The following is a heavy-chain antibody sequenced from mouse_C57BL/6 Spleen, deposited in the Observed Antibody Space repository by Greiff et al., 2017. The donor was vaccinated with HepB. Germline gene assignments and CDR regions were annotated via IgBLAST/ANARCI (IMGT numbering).Heavy chain of an antibody. J-gene: IGHJ2*01. Sequence: QVQLQQSGAELARPGASVKLSCKASGYTFTSYGISWVKQRTGQGLEWIGEIYPRSGNTYYNEKFKGKATLTADKSSSTAYMELRSLTSEDSAVYFCARCRDSSGYVGYWGQGTTLTVSS. CDR3: ARCRDSSGYVGY. CDR1: GYTFTSYG. CDR2: IYPRSGNT. D-gene: IGHD3-2*02. V-gene: IGHV1-81*01.